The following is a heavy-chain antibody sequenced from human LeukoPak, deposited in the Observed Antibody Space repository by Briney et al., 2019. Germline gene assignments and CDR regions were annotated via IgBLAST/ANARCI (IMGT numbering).Heavy chain of an antibody. J-gene: IGHJ4*02. V-gene: IGHV3-33*01. Sequence: GGSLRLSCAASGFTFSSYGMHWVRQAPGKGLEWVAVIWYDGSNKYYADSVKGRLTISRDNSKNTLYLQMNSLRAEDTAVYYCARDGDLRDFDYWGQGTLVTVSS. CDR3: ARDGDLRDFDY. D-gene: IGHD7-27*01. CDR1: GFTFSSYG. CDR2: IWYDGSNK.